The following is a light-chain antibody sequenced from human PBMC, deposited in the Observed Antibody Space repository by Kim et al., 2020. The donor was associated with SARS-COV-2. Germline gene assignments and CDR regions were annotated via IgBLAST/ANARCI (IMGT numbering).Light chain of an antibody. CDR3: QHYGRTPPYT. Sequence: SQGERSTLSSRASQSSSSSYSAWYQQPPRQPPRLLVYAATRRAAGIPDRFSGSWSGKYSSPTISRLEPEDGAVYYCQHYGRTPPYTFGQGTKLEI. CDR2: AAT. V-gene: IGKV3-20*01. J-gene: IGKJ2*01. CDR1: QSSSSSY.